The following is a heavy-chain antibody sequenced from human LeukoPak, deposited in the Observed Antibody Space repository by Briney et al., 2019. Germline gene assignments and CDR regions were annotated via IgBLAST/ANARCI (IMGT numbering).Heavy chain of an antibody. CDR3: ARHVWQWLAKGKFDY. CDR1: GGSFSGYY. V-gene: IGHV4-34*01. Sequence: SETLSLTCAVYGGSFSGYYWSWIRQPPGKGLEWSGEINHSGSTNYNPSLKSRVTISGDTSKNQFSLKLSSVTAADTAVYYCARHVWQWLAKGKFDYWGQGTLVTVSS. CDR2: INHSGST. J-gene: IGHJ4*02. D-gene: IGHD6-19*01.